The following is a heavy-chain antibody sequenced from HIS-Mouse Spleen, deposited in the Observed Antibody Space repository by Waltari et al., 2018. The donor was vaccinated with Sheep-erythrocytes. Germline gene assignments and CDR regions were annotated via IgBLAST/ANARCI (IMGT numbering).Heavy chain of an antibody. V-gene: IGHV1-24*01. J-gene: IGHJ4*02. D-gene: IGHD6-19*01. Sequence: QVQLVQSGAEVKKPGASVKVSCKVSGYTLTELSMHWVRQAPGKGLEWMGGVDAEDGETIYAQEFQGRVTMTEDTSTDTAYMELSSLRSEDTAVYYCATDMPHGAVADYWGQGTLVTVSS. CDR1: GYTLTELS. CDR3: ATDMPHGAVADY. CDR2: VDAEDGET.